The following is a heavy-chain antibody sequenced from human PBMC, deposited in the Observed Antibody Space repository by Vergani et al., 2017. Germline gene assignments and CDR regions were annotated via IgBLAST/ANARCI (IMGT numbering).Heavy chain of an antibody. D-gene: IGHD6-19*01. CDR3: AKVGRSEVAGTFGAFDI. J-gene: IGHJ3*02. CDR1: GCIFSDYW. CDR2: LSARDRRT. Sequence: EIQLVESGGGLVQPGGSLRLSCSPSGCIFSDYWMSWVRQAPGKGLEWVSTLSARDRRTHYADSVKGRFTISRDISKNTLFLHMNSLRPEDTAVYYCAKVGRSEVAGTFGAFDIWGQGTMVTVSS. V-gene: IGHV3-23*04.